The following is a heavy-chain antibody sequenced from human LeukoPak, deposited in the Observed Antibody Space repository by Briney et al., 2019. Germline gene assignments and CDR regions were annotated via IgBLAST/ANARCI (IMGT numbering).Heavy chain of an antibody. CDR2: ISYDGSNK. CDR3: AREFGHNRWYFDY. J-gene: IGHJ4*02. V-gene: IGHV3-30*03. Sequence: GGSLRLSCAASGFTFSSYGMHWVRQAPGKGLEWVAAISYDGSNKYYADSVKGRFTVSRDNSLNTLHLQMNSLKTEDTAVYYCAREFGHNRWYFDYWGQGALVTVSS. CDR1: GFTFSSYG. D-gene: IGHD5-24*01.